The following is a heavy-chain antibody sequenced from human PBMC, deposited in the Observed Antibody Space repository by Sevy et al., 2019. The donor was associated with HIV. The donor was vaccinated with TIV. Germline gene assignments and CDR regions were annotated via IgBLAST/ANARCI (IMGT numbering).Heavy chain of an antibody. CDR3: AKDVSDGYNYFLDF. D-gene: IGHD5-12*01. V-gene: IGHV3-30*18. Sequence: GGSLRLSCAASGFTFRSYGMHWVRQAPGKGLEWVAVISNDGGNQYYADSVKGRFTISRDNSKNTVYLQMNGLRAEDTAVYYCAKDVSDGYNYFLDFWGQGALVTVSS. CDR2: ISNDGGNQ. J-gene: IGHJ4*02. CDR1: GFTFRSYG.